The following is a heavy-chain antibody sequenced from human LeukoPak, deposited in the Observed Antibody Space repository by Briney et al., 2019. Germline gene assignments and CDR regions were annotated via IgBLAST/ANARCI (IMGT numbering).Heavy chain of an antibody. J-gene: IGHJ5*02. V-gene: IGHV3-23*01. CDR1: GFTFSCYA. CDR3: AKDRRYTVMDWFDP. Sequence: PGGSLRLSCAASGFTFSCYAMSWVRQAPGKGLEWVSAISGSGGSTYYADSVKGRFTISRDNSKNTLYLQMNSLRAEGTAVYYCAKDRRYTVMDWFDPWGQGTLVTVSS. D-gene: IGHD3-16*01. CDR2: ISGSGGST.